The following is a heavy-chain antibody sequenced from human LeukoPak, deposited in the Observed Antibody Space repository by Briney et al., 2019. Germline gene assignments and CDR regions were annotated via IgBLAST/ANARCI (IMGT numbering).Heavy chain of an antibody. V-gene: IGHV3-64D*06. J-gene: IGHJ4*02. D-gene: IGHD1-1*01. Sequence: AGGSLRLSCSPSGFTFSKNAMHWVRQAPGKGLEYVSAITNNGGTTYYADSVKGRFTISRDNSKNTLFLQMSSLRAEDTAVYYCVKAYNWNVYSSGDYWGQGTLVTVSS. CDR2: ITNNGGTT. CDR3: VKAYNWNVYSSGDY. CDR1: GFTFSKNA.